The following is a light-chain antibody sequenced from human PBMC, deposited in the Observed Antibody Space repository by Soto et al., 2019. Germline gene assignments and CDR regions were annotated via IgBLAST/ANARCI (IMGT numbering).Light chain of an antibody. Sequence: EIVMTQSPDTLSVSPGERATLSCRASQSVFSSLAWYQQKPGQAPRLLIYGAATRAAGIPARFSGSGSGTEFTLTISSLQSEDFAVYYCQQYNNWPFLTFGGGTKVDIK. CDR3: QQYNNWPFLT. CDR2: GAA. V-gene: IGKV3-15*01. CDR1: QSVFSS. J-gene: IGKJ4*01.